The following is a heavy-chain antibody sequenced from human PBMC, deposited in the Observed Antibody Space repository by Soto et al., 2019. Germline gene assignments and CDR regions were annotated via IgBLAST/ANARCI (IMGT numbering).Heavy chain of an antibody. CDR1: GGSITSSY. CDR2: IYDTGISGYTPST. J-gene: IGHJ6*04. D-gene: IGHD2-21*01. CDR3: ARGEDACGYYGLDV. V-gene: IGHV4-59*01. Sequence: PSETLSLTCTVSGGSITSSYWSWIRRPPGKGLEWIAYIYDTGISGYTPSTSYNPSLKSRVTMSVDTSKSQFSLKLTSVTAADKAVYYCARGEDACGYYGLDVWGKGITCTASS.